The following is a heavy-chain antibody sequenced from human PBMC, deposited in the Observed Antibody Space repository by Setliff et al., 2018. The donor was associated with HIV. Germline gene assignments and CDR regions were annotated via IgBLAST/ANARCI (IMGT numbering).Heavy chain of an antibody. J-gene: IGHJ6*03. CDR2: INHSGRT. CDR1: GGSFSDNY. Sequence: SETLSLTCAVYGGSFSDNYWSWIRQSPGKGLEWIGEINHSGRTKYSPSLRSRVSISVDTSKTQFSLKLSSVTAADTAVYYCARVSSTYWYSSFRNYYYHMDAWGKGTTVTVSS. D-gene: IGHD2-8*02. V-gene: IGHV4-34*01. CDR3: ARVSSTYWYSSFRNYYYHMDA.